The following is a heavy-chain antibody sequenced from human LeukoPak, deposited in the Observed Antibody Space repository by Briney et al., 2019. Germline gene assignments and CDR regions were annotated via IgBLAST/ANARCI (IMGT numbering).Heavy chain of an antibody. CDR1: GFTFASYA. CDR2: ISADGST. CDR3: VACSSASCYGDRFDP. Sequence: GGSLRLSCAASGFTFASYAMTWVRQAPGKELEWVSSISADGSTYYADSVKGRFTISRDNSRDTFFLEMNSLRAEDTSLYYCVACSSASCYGDRFDPWGQGTLVTVSS. V-gene: IGHV3-23*01. D-gene: IGHD2-2*01. J-gene: IGHJ5*02.